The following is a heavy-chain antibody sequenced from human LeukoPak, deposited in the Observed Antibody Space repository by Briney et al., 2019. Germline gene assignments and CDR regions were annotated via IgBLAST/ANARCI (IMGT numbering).Heavy chain of an antibody. V-gene: IGHV3-7*01. J-gene: IGHJ3*02. CDR1: GFTFSSYW. Sequence: PGGSLRLSCAASGFTFSSYWMSWVRQAPGKGLEWVANIKQDGSEKYYVDSVKGRFTISRDNAKNSLYLQMNSLRAEDTAVYYCARHFTSSSTSSGAFDIWGQGTMVTVSS. CDR3: ARHFTSSSTSSGAFDI. D-gene: IGHD2-2*01. CDR2: IKQDGSEK.